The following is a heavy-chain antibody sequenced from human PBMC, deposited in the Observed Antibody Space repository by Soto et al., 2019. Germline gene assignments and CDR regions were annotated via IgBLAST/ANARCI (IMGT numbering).Heavy chain of an antibody. CDR3: ERRMGYYYDYSGYYYNWFDP. D-gene: IGHD3-22*01. Sequence: QLQLQESGPGLVKPSETLSLTCTVSGGSISSSSYYWGWIRQPPGKGLELIGSIYYSGSTYYNPSLKCRVTISVDTSKNQCSLKLSSVTAADTAVYYCERRMGYYYDYSGYYYNWFDPWGQGTLVTVSS. CDR1: GGSISSSSYY. V-gene: IGHV4-39*01. CDR2: IYYSGST. J-gene: IGHJ5*02.